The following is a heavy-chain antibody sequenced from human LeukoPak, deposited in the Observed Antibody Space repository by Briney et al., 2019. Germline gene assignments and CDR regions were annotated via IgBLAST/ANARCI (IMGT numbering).Heavy chain of an antibody. V-gene: IGHV3-7*03. Sequence: GGSLRLSCAASGFTFSSYWMSWVRQAPGKGLEWVANIKQDGSEKYYVDSVKGRFTISRDNAKNSLYLQMNSLRAEDTAVYYCARSLGMVRGVIIPAYFDYWGRGTLVTVSS. CDR3: ARSLGMVRGVIIPAYFDY. D-gene: IGHD3-10*01. CDR2: IKQDGSEK. J-gene: IGHJ4*02. CDR1: GFTFSSYW.